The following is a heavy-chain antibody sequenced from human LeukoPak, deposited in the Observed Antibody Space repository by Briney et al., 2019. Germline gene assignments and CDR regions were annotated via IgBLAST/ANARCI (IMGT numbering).Heavy chain of an antibody. D-gene: IGHD4-17*01. Sequence: SETLSLTCTVSGGSISSYYWSWIRRPPGKGLEWIGYIYYSGSTNYNPSLKSRVTISVDTSKNQFSLKLSSVTAADTAVYYCAGPSDGDYVQFDYWGQGTLVTVSS. V-gene: IGHV4-59*01. CDR2: IYYSGST. CDR1: GGSISSYY. J-gene: IGHJ4*02. CDR3: AGPSDGDYVQFDY.